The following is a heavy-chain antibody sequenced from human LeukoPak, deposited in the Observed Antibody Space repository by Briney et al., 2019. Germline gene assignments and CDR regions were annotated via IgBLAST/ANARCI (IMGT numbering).Heavy chain of an antibody. CDR1: GYTFTSYD. J-gene: IGHJ5*02. Sequence: ASLKVSCKASGYTFTSYDINWVRQATGQGLEWMGWMNPNSGNTGYAQKFQGRVTITRNTSISTAYMELSSLRSEDTAVYYCARGIQYYYDSSGYYAGSLWFDPWGQGTLVTVSS. CDR2: MNPNSGNT. CDR3: ARGIQYYYDSSGYYAGSLWFDP. D-gene: IGHD3-22*01. V-gene: IGHV1-8*03.